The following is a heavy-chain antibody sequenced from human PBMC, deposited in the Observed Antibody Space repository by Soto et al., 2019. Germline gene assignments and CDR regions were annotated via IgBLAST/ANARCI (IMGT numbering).Heavy chain of an antibody. CDR3: ASSRYCSSTSCLGDAFDI. CDR1: GYTFTSYG. J-gene: IGHJ3*02. V-gene: IGHV1-18*01. Sequence: QVQLVQSGAEVKKPGASVKVSCKASGYTFTSYGISWVRQAPGQGLEWVGWISAYNGNTNYAQKLQGRVTMTTDTSTSTAYMELRSLRSDDTAVYYCASSRYCSSTSCLGDAFDIWGQGTMVTVSS. CDR2: ISAYNGNT. D-gene: IGHD2-2*01.